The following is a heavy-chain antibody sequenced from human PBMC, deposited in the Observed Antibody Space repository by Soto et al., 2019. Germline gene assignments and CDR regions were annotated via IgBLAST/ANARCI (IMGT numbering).Heavy chain of an antibody. CDR2: INHSGST. Sequence: PSETLSLTCAVYGGSFSGYYWSWIRQPPGKGLEWIGEINHSGSTNYNPSLKSRVTISVDTSKNQFSLKLSSVTAADTAVYYCARGDDYTDNNWFDPWGQGTLVTVSS. CDR1: GGSFSGYY. V-gene: IGHV4-34*01. CDR3: ARGDDYTDNNWFDP. D-gene: IGHD4-4*01. J-gene: IGHJ5*02.